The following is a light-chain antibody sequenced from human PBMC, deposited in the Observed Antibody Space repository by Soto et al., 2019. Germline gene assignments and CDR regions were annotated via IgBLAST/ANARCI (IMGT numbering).Light chain of an antibody. V-gene: IGLV1-40*01. J-gene: IGLJ1*01. CDR2: GNS. Sequence: QSVLTQPPPVSGAPGQSVTISCTLSSTNIGAGYDVHWYQQLPGTAPKLLIYGNSNRPSGVPDRFSGSKSGTSASLAITGLQAEDEADYYCQSYDSSLSGYVFGTGTKVT. CDR1: STNIGAGYD. CDR3: QSYDSSLSGYV.